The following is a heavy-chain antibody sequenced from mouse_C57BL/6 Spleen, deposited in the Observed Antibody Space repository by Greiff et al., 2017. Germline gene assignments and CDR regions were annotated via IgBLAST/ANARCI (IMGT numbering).Heavy chain of an antibody. J-gene: IGHJ2*01. CDR1: GYAFSSSW. CDR2: IYPGDGDT. CDR3: ARFDTTVVEGY. Sequence: QVQLKQSGPELVKPGASVKISCKASGYAFSSSWMNWVKQRPGKGLEWIGRIYPGDGDTNYNGKFKGKATLTADKSSSTAYMQLSSLTSEDSAVYFCARFDTTVVEGYWGQGTTLTVSS. D-gene: IGHD1-1*01. V-gene: IGHV1-82*01.